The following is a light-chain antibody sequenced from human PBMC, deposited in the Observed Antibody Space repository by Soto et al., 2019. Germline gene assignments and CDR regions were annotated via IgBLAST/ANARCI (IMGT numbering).Light chain of an antibody. J-gene: IGKJ1*01. CDR3: QQYNSYSVT. CDR2: DAS. Sequence: DIHLTQSPSTLSASVGDRVTITCRASQSISSRLAWYQQKPGKAPKLLIYDASSLASGVPSRFSGSGSGTEFTLTISSLQPDDFATYYCQQYNSYSVTFGQGTKVEIK. CDR1: QSISSR. V-gene: IGKV1-5*01.